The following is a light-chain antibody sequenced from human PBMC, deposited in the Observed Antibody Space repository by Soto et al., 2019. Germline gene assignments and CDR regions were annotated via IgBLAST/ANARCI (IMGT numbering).Light chain of an antibody. J-gene: IGKJ1*01. CDR1: QGIRND. V-gene: IGKV1-6*01. CDR2: AAS. Sequence: SQMTDCPCSLSASLGDIVTITFRASQGIRNDLGWYQQKPGKAPKLLIYAASSLQSGVPSRFSGSGSGTDFTLTISCLQSEDFATYYCQQYYSYPPTFGQGTKVDIK. CDR3: QQYYSYPPT.